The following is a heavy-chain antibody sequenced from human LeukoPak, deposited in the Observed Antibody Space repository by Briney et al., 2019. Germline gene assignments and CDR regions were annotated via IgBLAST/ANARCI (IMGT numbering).Heavy chain of an antibody. CDR2: FSWNSGSI. CDR3: AKGRFGATIFAAFDI. CDR1: GFTFDDYA. Sequence: GRSLRLSCAASGFTFDDYAVHWVRQAPGKGLEWVSGFSWNSGSIGYADSVKGRFTLSRDNAKNSLYLQMNSLRAEDTALYYCAKGRFGATIFAAFDIWGQGTMVTVSS. J-gene: IGHJ3*02. D-gene: IGHD5-12*01. V-gene: IGHV3-9*01.